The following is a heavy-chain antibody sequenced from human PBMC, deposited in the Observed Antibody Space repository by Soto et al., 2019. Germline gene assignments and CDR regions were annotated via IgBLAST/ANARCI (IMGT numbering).Heavy chain of an antibody. J-gene: IGHJ4*02. CDR1: GGSMIAYY. D-gene: IGHD6-13*01. CDR3: ARVRGTAGKRYFDY. Sequence: NPSETLSLTCTVSGGSMIAYYWNWMRQPPGKGLQWIGYTYYSGSTTYNPSLKSRVTISVDSSKNQFSLKLDSVTPADTAVYYCARVRGTAGKRYFDYWGPGTLVTVS. V-gene: IGHV4-59*01. CDR2: TYYSGST.